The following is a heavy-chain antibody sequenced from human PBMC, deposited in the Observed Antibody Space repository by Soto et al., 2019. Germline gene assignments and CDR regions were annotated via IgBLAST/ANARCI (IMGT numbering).Heavy chain of an antibody. D-gene: IGHD3-3*01. J-gene: IGHJ4*02. CDR2: ISGSDGKT. CDR1: GLSFASFA. Sequence: HXGSLRLSCTTSGLSFASFAMTWVRQAPGKGLEWVATISGSDGKTYYADSVKGRFSISRDTSRNTLYLQMNSLRADDTAIYYCAKWSYLDYRGQATRVTGSS. V-gene: IGHV3-23*01. CDR3: AKWSYLDY.